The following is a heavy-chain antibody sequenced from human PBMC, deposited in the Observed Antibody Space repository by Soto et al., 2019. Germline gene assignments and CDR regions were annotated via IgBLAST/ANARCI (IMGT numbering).Heavy chain of an antibody. CDR2: IYYSGST. Sequence: NPSETLSLTCTVSGGSISSGDYYWSWIRQPPGKGLEWVGYIYYSGSTYYNPSLKSRLTISVDSSKSQFSMELSSVTAADTAVYYCARVGADGYNLDYWGQGATVTVSS. V-gene: IGHV4-30-4*01. D-gene: IGHD5-12*01. CDR1: GGSISSGDYY. CDR3: ARVGADGYNLDY. J-gene: IGHJ4*02.